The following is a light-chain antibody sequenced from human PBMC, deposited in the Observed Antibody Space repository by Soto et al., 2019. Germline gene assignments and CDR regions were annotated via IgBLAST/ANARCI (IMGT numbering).Light chain of an antibody. CDR2: GND. CDR1: NSNIGSNT. J-gene: IGLJ2*01. CDR3: AVWDDRLRSRV. Sequence: QSVLTQPPSASGTPGQRVTISCFGSNSNIGSNTVNWYQQFPGTAPRFLLYGNDQRPSGVPDRFSASQSGTSASLAISGLQSEDEADYYCAVWDDRLRSRVFGGRTKLTVL. V-gene: IGLV1-44*01.